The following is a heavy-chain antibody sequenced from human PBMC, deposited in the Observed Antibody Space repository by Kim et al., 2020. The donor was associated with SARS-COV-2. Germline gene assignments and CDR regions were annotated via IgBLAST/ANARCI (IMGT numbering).Heavy chain of an antibody. V-gene: IGHV3-64*01. Sequence: GGSLRLSCAASGFTFSSYAMHWVRQAPGKGLEYVSAISSNGGSTYYANSVKGRFTISRDNSKNTLYLQMGSLRAEDMAVYYCARAPYPSLWFGELRVGPYFDYGGQETLVTVSS. D-gene: IGHD3-10*01. J-gene: IGHJ4*02. CDR1: GFTFSSYA. CDR3: ARAPYPSLWFGELRVGPYFDY. CDR2: ISSNGGST.